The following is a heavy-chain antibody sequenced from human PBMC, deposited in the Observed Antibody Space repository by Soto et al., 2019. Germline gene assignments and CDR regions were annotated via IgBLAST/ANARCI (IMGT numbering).Heavy chain of an antibody. J-gene: IGHJ4*02. V-gene: IGHV3-73*02. Sequence: EVQLVESGGGLVQPGGSLKLSCAASGFTFNDSAIHWVRQASGKGLEWIGRIRNKTDNYATTFIASVRGRFTISRDDSKNTVYLQMNRLRIDDTAVYYCTSRRDSTAVDPLDYWGLGTLVTVSS. CDR1: GFTFNDSA. CDR2: IRNKTDNYAT. D-gene: IGHD5-18*01. CDR3: TSRRDSTAVDPLDY.